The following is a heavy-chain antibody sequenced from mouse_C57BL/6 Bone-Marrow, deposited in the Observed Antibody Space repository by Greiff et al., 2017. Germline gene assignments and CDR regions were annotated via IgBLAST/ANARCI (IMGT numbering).Heavy chain of an antibody. CDR2: IDPSDSYT. D-gene: IGHD1-1*01. J-gene: IGHJ4*01. V-gene: IGHV1-59*01. CDR1: GYTFTSYW. Sequence: QVQLQQPGAELVMPGASVKLSCKASGYTFTSYWMHWVKQRPGQGLEWIGVIDPSDSYTNYNQKFKGKATLTVDTSSSTAYMQLSSLTSEDSAVYYCARKEEYYYGSSYNYAMDYWGQGTSVTVSS. CDR3: ARKEEYYYGSSYNYAMDY.